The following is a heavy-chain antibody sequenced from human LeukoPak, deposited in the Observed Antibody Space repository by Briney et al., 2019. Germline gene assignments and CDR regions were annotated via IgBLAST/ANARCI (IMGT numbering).Heavy chain of an antibody. Sequence: GGSLRLSCAASGFTFSSYNMNWVRQAPGKGLERISYISSSSSTIYYADSVKGRFTISRDNSKNTLYLQMNSLRAEDTAVYYCAKSDTPWGSWYYFDHWGQGTQVTVSS. J-gene: IGHJ4*02. V-gene: IGHV3-48*01. D-gene: IGHD6-13*01. CDR2: ISSSSSTI. CDR1: GFTFSSYN. CDR3: AKSDTPWGSWYYFDH.